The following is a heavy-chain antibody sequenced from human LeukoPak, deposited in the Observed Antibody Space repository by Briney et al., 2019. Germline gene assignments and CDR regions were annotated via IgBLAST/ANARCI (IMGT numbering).Heavy chain of an antibody. D-gene: IGHD1-26*01. CDR2: ISGSGGAT. CDR1: GFHFKTYG. CDR3: ARDKIVGATYFDY. V-gene: IGHV3-23*01. J-gene: IGHJ4*02. Sequence: PGGSLELSCAASGFHFKTYGMRGGRRAPGKGREGVSGISGSGGATYYADSVKGRFTVSRDDPHNTLYLQMNTVRAEDTAVYFCARDKIVGATYFDYWGQGTLVTVSS.